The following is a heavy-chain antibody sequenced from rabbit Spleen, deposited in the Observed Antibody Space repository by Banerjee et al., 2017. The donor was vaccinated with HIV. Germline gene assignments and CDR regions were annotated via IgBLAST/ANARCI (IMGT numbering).Heavy chain of an antibody. V-gene: IGHV1S45*01. Sequence: QEQLVESGGGLVQPGGSLKLSCTASGFTLSSYYMNWVRQAPGKGLEWIGYIDPVFGITYYANWVNGRFSISKTSSTTVTLQMTSLTAADTATYFCARDTSSSFSSYGMDLWGPGTLVTVS. CDR3: ARDTSSSFSSYGMDL. D-gene: IGHD1-1*01. CDR2: IDPVFGIT. J-gene: IGHJ6*01. CDR1: GFTLSSYYM.